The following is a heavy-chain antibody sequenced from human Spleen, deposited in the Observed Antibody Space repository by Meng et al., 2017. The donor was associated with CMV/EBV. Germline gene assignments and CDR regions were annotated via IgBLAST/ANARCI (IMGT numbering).Heavy chain of an antibody. CDR2: SGGYST. Sequence: GESLKISCAASGFTFSAYAMSWVRQAPEQGLEWVSYSGGYSTHYADSVKGRFTISRDNSKYTLYLQMNSLRAEDTAVYYCAKGTYFVSGNYYTLSDFDYWGQGTLVTVS. J-gene: IGHJ4*02. D-gene: IGHD3-10*01. CDR1: GFTFSAYA. CDR3: AKGTYFVSGNYYTLSDFDY. V-gene: IGHV3-23*03.